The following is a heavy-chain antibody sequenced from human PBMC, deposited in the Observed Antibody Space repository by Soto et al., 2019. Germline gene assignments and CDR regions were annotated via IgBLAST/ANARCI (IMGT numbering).Heavy chain of an antibody. V-gene: IGHV3-21*01. CDR3: ARDGTAWPLAYGLDV. J-gene: IGHJ6*02. CDR1: GFTFSNYY. D-gene: IGHD2-21*02. Sequence: GGSLRLSCAVSGFTFSNYYIHWVRQAPGKGLEWVSSIRSGRDTFYADSVKGRFSISGDDATSSVYLQMNSLRGEDTAVYFCARDGTAWPLAYGLDVWGQGTTVTVSS. CDR2: IRSGRDT.